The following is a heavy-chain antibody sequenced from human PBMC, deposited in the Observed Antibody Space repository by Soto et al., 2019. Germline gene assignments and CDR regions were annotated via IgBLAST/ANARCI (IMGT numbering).Heavy chain of an antibody. CDR2: VSGYNGQT. CDR3: ARDGRKELWVEGLNAMDV. J-gene: IGHJ6*02. V-gene: IGHV1-18*01. Sequence: QGQLVQSAPEVRKPGASVKVSCKASGYPFSTYGISWVRQAPGQGLEWMGWVSGYNGQTNYAQKFRGRVTFTTDTSATTAYMWLRSLGSDHRATYFCARDGRKELWVEGLNAMDVWGQGTTVTVSS. D-gene: IGHD1-1*01. CDR1: GYPFSTYG.